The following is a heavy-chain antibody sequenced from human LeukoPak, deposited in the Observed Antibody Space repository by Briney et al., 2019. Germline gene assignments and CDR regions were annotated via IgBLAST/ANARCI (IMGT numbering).Heavy chain of an antibody. CDR3: ARDPPRQWYYDILTGYYTGGYFDY. CDR1: GYTFTSYG. Sequence: GASVKVSCKASGYTFTSYGISWVRQAPGQGLEWMGWISAYNGNTNYAQKLLGRVTMTTDTSTSTAYMELRSLRSDDTAVYYCARDPPRQWYYDILTGYYTGGYFDYWGQGTLVTVSS. D-gene: IGHD3-9*01. J-gene: IGHJ4*02. V-gene: IGHV1-18*01. CDR2: ISAYNGNT.